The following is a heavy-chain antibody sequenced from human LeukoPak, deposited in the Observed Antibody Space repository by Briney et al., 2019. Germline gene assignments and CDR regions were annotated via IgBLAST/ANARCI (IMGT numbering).Heavy chain of an antibody. Sequence: GGSLRLSCAASGFTFSNYEMNWVRQAPGKGLEWVAVIWYDGSNKYYADSVKGRFTISRDNSKNTLYLQMNSLRAEDTAVYYCARDREENFDYWGQGTLVTVSS. D-gene: IGHD1-26*01. CDR1: GFTFSNYE. CDR2: IWYDGSNK. V-gene: IGHV3-33*08. CDR3: ARDREENFDY. J-gene: IGHJ4*02.